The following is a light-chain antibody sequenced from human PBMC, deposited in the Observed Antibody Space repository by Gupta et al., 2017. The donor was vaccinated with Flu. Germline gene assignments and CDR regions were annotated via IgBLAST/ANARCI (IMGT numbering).Light chain of an antibody. V-gene: IGLV3-21*02. CDR1: NIGSKS. Sequence: SYVLTQPPSVSVAPGQTARITCGENNIGSKSVHWYQQKPGQAPMLLVYDDSDRTSGIPQRFSGSNSVNTATLTISRVEAGDEADYFCQVWDRGSDEVVFGGGTKLTVL. CDR3: QVWDRGSDEVV. J-gene: IGLJ2*01. CDR2: DDS.